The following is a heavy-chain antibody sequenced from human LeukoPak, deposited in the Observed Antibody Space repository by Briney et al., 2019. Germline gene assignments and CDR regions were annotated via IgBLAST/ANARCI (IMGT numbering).Heavy chain of an antibody. CDR2: IYSGGST. V-gene: IGHV3-66*02. D-gene: IGHD6-6*01. CDR3: ARDTGRTSSRYFDY. Sequence: GGSLRLSCAASGFTVSSNYMSWVRQAPGKGLEWVSVIYSGGSTYYADSVKGRFTISRDNSKNPLYLQMNRLRAEDTAVYYCARDTGRTSSRYFDYWGQGTLVTVSS. CDR1: GFTVSSNY. J-gene: IGHJ4*02.